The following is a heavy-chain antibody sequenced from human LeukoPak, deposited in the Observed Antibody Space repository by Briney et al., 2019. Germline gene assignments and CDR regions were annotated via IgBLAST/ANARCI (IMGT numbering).Heavy chain of an antibody. CDR2: INTDGSST. CDR3: ARVPQFDYDILTGTS. J-gene: IGHJ5*02. V-gene: IGHV3-74*01. CDR1: GFTFSSSW. Sequence: HPGGSLRLSCAASGFTFSSSWMHWVRQAPGKGLVWVSRINTDGSSTSYADSVKGRFTISRDNAKNTLYLQMNSLRAEDTAVYYCARVPQFDYDILTGTSWGQGTLVTVSS. D-gene: IGHD3-9*01.